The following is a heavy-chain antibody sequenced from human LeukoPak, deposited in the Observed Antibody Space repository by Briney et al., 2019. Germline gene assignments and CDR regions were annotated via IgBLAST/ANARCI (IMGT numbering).Heavy chain of an antibody. CDR1: GFTFSSYA. V-gene: IGHV3-23*01. Sequence: PGGSLRLSCAASGFTFSSYAVTWVRQAPGKGLEWVSAISGSGGSTHYADSVKGRFTISRDNSNNTFYLQMNSLRAEDTAVYYCARGGPYHQTVGGALDYWGQGAPVTVSS. CDR2: ISGSGGST. CDR3: ARGGPYHQTVGGALDY. D-gene: IGHD1-26*01. J-gene: IGHJ4*02.